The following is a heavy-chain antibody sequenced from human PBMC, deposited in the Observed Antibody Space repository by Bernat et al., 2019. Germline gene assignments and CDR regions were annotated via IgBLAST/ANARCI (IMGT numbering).Heavy chain of an antibody. CDR2: INHSAST. D-gene: IGHD1-20*01. Sequence: QVQLQQWGAGLLKPSETLSLTCAVYGGSFRGYYWSWIRQPPGKGLEWIGEINHSASTNYNPSLKSRVTISVDTSKTPFSLKLRSVTAAGTAVYYCARGDHGTITGTPGFDPWGQGTLVTVSS. CDR1: GGSFRGYY. CDR3: ARGDHGTITGTPGFDP. V-gene: IGHV4-34*01. J-gene: IGHJ5*02.